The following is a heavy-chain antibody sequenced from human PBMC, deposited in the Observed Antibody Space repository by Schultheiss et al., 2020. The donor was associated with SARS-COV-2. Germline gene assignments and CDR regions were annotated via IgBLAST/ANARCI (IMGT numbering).Heavy chain of an antibody. CDR3: ARGPSGGYFYGLDV. V-gene: IGHV6-1*01. CDR2: TYHRSKWYN. J-gene: IGHJ6*02. D-gene: IGHD3-10*01. Sequence: SETLSLTCVISGDSVSSNTVAWNWIRQSSSRGLEWLGRTYHRSKWYNDYAVSLKGRIIINPDTSKNQFSLQLTSVTPEDTAVYYCARGPSGGYFYGLDVWGQGTTVTVSS. CDR1: GDSVSSNTVA.